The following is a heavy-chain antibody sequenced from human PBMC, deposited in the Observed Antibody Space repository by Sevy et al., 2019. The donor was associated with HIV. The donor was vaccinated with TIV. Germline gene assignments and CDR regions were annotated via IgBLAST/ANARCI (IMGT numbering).Heavy chain of an antibody. CDR3: ATTKDYYESSGSPFDY. V-gene: IGHV1-24*01. Sequence: ASVKVSCKVSGSTLTKLSMHWVRQVPGKGLEWMVSFDPEDGETIYARKFQGRVTMTEDTSTDTAYMVLSSLRSEDTAVYYCATTKDYYESSGSPFDYWGQGTLVTVSS. D-gene: IGHD3-22*01. CDR1: GSTLTKLS. J-gene: IGHJ4*02. CDR2: FDPEDGET.